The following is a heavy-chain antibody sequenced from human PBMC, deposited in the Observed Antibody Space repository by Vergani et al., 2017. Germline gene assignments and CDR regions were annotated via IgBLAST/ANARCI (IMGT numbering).Heavy chain of an antibody. CDR1: GFTFSSYG. V-gene: IGHV3-33*01. CDR3: ARGLDDYTDFDVTPGFDY. Sequence: QVRLVESGGGVVQPGRSLRLSCAASGFTFSSYGMHWVRQAPGKGLEWVAVIWYDGSNKYYADSVKGRFSSSRDNSKNTRYLQMNSLRAEETAVYYCARGLDDYTDFDVTPGFDYWGQGTLVTFSS. CDR2: IWYDGSNK. J-gene: IGHJ4*02. D-gene: IGHD4-17*01.